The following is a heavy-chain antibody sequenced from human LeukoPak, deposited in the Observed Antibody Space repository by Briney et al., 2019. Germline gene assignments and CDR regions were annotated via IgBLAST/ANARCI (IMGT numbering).Heavy chain of an antibody. D-gene: IGHD5-12*01. CDR1: GYTFTSYG. Sequence: ASEKSSCKTSGYTFTSYGISWVCETPREGLEWMGWISAYNGNTHYTQKRQGRVTMTTDTSKRTAYMELRSLRSDDTAVYYCARAQSGYDRYYYFDYWGQGTLVTVSS. CDR2: ISAYNGNT. V-gene: IGHV1-18*01. J-gene: IGHJ4*02. CDR3: ARAQSGYDRYYYFDY.